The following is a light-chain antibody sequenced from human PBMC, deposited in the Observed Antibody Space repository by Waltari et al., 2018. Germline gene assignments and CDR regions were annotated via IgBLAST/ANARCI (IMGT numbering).Light chain of an antibody. CDR3: SSYTTSSTFV. V-gene: IGLV2-18*02. CDR2: GVT. J-gene: IGLJ1*01. Sequence: QSPLTQPPSVSGSPGQSVTISCTGTSSDVGRYDSVSWYQQSPGTAPKLLIYGVTSRPSGVPDRLSGSKSGNTASLTISGLQAEDEGDYYCSSYTTSSTFVFGTGTEVTVL. CDR1: SSDVGRYDS.